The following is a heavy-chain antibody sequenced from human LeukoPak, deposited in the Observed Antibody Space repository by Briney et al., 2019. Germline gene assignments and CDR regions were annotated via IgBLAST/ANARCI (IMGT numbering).Heavy chain of an antibody. J-gene: IGHJ3*02. V-gene: IGHV3-7*03. CDR1: GFTFSSYW. CDR2: IKPDGSEK. Sequence: GGSLRLSCAASGFTFSSYWMSWVRQAPGKGLEWVANIKPDGSEKYYVDSVKGRFTISRDNAKNSLFLQMNSLRAEDTALYYCARVGALGDAFDIWGQGTMVTVSS. D-gene: IGHD3-16*01. CDR3: ARVGALGDAFDI.